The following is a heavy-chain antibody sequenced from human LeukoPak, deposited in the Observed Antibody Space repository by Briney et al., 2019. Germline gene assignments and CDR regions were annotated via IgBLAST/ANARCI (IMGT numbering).Heavy chain of an antibody. D-gene: IGHD2-21*02. V-gene: IGHV1-46*01. J-gene: IGHJ1*01. CDR2: INPSGGST. Sequence: ASVKVSCKASGYTFTSYYMHWVRQAPGQGLEWMGIINPSGGSTSYAQKFQGRVTMTRDMSTSTVYMELSSLRSEDTAVYYCARGPYCGGDCSITEYFQHWGQGTLVTVSS. CDR1: GYTFTSYY. CDR3: ARGPYCGGDCSITEYFQH.